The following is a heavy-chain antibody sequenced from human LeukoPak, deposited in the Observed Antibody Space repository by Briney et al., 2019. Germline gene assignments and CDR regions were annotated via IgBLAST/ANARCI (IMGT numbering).Heavy chain of an antibody. J-gene: IGHJ4*02. CDR2: MNPYSGNT. Sequence: ASVKVSCKASGYTFNSHDINWVRQATGQGLEWMGWMNPYSGNTGYAQKFQGRVTMTRDTSINTAYLEFYSLRSEDTAVYYCARGYSPTLRTTGNNYWGQGTLVTVSS. CDR3: ARGYSPTLRTTGNNY. CDR1: GYTFNSHD. V-gene: IGHV1-8*01. D-gene: IGHD1-1*01.